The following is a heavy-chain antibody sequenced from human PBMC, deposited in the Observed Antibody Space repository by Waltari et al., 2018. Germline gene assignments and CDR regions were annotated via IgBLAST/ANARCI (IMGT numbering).Heavy chain of an antibody. J-gene: IGHJ4*02. V-gene: IGHV1-69*12. CDR2: IIPIFDTA. CDR1: GGTFSSYA. Sequence: QVQLVQSGAEVKKPGSSVKVSCKASGGTFSSYAISWVRQAPGQGLEWMGGIIPIFDTANYALKFQARVTITADESTSRAYMALSSLRAEDTAVYSCARDQERWLQKGTFDYWGQGTLVTVSS. CDR3: ARDQERWLQKGTFDY. D-gene: IGHD5-12*01.